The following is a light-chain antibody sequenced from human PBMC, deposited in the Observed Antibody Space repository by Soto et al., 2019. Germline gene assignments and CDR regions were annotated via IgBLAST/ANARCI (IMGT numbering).Light chain of an antibody. J-gene: IGKJ3*01. CDR2: GTS. V-gene: IGKV3-20*01. Sequence: ETVLTQSPGTLSLSPGERATLSCRASQSVNGNYLAWYQQKPGQAPRLLIYGTSSRATGIPDRFSGSGSGTDFTLTISRLEPEDFAVYYCQQYGRSPFTFGPGTKVDIK. CDR3: QQYGRSPFT. CDR1: QSVNGNY.